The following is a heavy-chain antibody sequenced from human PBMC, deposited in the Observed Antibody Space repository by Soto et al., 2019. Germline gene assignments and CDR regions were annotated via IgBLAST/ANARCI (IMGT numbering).Heavy chain of an antibody. V-gene: IGHV1-18*01. CDR3: ARRAETNGWNGFGADKYYFDF. CDR2: ISAYTGNS. CDR1: GYTFTSYG. Sequence: GASVKVSCKASGYTFTSYGISWVRQAPGQGLEWMGWISAYTGNSGYAQKFQGRVTVTSDTSINTVHMELSSLRSEDTAVYYCARRAETNGWNGFGADKYYFDFWGQGTLVTSPQ. J-gene: IGHJ4*02. D-gene: IGHD1-1*01.